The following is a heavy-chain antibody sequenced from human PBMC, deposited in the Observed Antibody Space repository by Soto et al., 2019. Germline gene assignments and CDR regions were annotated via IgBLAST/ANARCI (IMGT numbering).Heavy chain of an antibody. CDR3: AREEYYYGAGAFFDY. J-gene: IGHJ4*02. V-gene: IGHV1-69*08. Sequence: QVQLVQSGAEVKKPGSSVEVSCKASGGTFSSYTISWVRQGPGQGLEWMGRIIPILGIANYAQKFQGRVTITADKSTSTAYMELSSLRSEDTAVYYCAREEYYYGAGAFFDYWGQGTLVIVSS. CDR2: IIPILGIA. D-gene: IGHD3-10*01. CDR1: GGTFSSYT.